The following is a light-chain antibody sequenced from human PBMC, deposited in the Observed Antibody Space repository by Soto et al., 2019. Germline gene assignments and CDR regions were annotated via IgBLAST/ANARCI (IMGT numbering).Light chain of an antibody. Sequence: QSALTQPASVSGSDGQSITISCTGTSSDVGGYNYVSWYQQRPGKAPKLMIFEVSNRPSGVSNRFSGSKSDNTASLTISGLQGDDEADYYCSSYTGNSLFFVFGTGTKPTVL. CDR2: EVS. J-gene: IGLJ1*01. CDR3: SSYTGNSLFFV. V-gene: IGLV2-14*01. CDR1: SSDVGGYNY.